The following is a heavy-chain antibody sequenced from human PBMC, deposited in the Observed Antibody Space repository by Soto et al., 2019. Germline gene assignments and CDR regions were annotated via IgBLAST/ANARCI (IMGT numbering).Heavy chain of an antibody. V-gene: IGHV3-30-3*01. CDR2: ISYDGSNK. CDR3: ARDPALIAAALY. Sequence: PGGSLRLSCAASGFTFSSYAMHWVRQAPGKGLEWVAVISYDGSNKYYADSVKGRFTISRDNSKNTLYLQMNSLRAEDTAVYYCARDPALIAAALYRGQGTLVTVSS. CDR1: GFTFSSYA. J-gene: IGHJ4*02. D-gene: IGHD6-13*01.